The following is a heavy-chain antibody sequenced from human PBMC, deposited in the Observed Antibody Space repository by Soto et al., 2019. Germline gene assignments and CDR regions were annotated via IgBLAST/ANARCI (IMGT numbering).Heavy chain of an antibody. CDR2: ISWNGDNS. Sequence: EVQMVESGGGLVQPGRSLRLACAASGFIFDDFAMQWVRQVPGKGLEWVAGISWNGDNSDYADSVKGRFTISRDNAKNSLYLQMNSLRPEDTAFYYCASLADYWGQGTLVTVSS. CDR3: ASLADY. V-gene: IGHV3-9*01. CDR1: GFIFDDFA. J-gene: IGHJ4*02.